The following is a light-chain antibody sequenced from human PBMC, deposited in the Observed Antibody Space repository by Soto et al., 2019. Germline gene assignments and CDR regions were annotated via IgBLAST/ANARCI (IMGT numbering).Light chain of an antibody. CDR1: SSNIGTNY. J-gene: IGLJ2*01. V-gene: IGLV1-47*01. CDR2: RND. Sequence: QLVLTQQPSASATPGQRVTISCSGSSSNIGTNYVYWYQHLPGTAPKLLIHRNDQRPSGVPDRFSGSMSGTAASLAIGGLRSEDEADYYCAAWDDSLSGVVFGGGTKLTVL. CDR3: AAWDDSLSGVV.